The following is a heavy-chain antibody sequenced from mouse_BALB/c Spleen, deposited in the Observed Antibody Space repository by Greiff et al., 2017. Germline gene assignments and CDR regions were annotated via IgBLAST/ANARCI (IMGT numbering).Heavy chain of an antibody. D-gene: IGHD2-14*01. CDR2: IYPYNGGT. CDR1: GYTFTDYN. Sequence: EVQLQQSGPELVKPGASVKISCKASGYTFTDYNMHWVKQSHGKSLEWIGYIYPYNGGTGYNQKFKSKATLTVDNSSSTAYMELRSLTSEDSAVYYCARGRDRYDVGFAYWGQGTLVTVSA. CDR3: ARGRDRYDVGFAY. V-gene: IGHV1S29*02. J-gene: IGHJ3*01.